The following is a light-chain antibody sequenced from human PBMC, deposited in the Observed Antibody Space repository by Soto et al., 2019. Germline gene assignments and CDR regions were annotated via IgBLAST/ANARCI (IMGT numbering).Light chain of an antibody. CDR2: EVN. Sequence: SALTQPPSASGSPGQSVTISCTGTSSDVGGYNSVSWYQQHPGKVPKLMVYEVNKRPSGVPDRFSGSKSGNTASLTVSGLQAEDEADYYCTSYAGGNNVFGTGTKVTVL. V-gene: IGLV2-8*01. J-gene: IGLJ1*01. CDR3: TSYAGGNNV. CDR1: SSDVGGYNS.